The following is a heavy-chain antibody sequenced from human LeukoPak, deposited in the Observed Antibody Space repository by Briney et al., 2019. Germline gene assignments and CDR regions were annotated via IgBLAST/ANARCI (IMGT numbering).Heavy chain of an antibody. CDR2: ISGSGGDT. V-gene: IGHV3-23*01. CDR3: AKVVPPRGGRSGWYETNDY. D-gene: IGHD6-19*01. CDR1: GFTFRSNV. J-gene: IGHJ4*02. Sequence: GGSLRLSCAASGFTFRSNVMSWVRQAPGKGLEWVSSISGSGGDTYYADSVKGRFTISRDNSNNALYPQMHSLRAADTAVYYCAKVVPPRGGRSGWYETNDYWGQGTLVTVSS.